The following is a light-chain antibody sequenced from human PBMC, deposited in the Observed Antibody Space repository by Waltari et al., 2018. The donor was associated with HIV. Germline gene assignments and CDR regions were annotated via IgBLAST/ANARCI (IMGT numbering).Light chain of an antibody. Sequence: QSALTQPPSAPGSLGQSVTISCTGSSSDIGAYDSVSWFQQHPRSAPKLLLYEVTRRPSTVSDRFSGSRSGSTAFLTVAGLQPDDEATYFCSSYGDSLRVLFGGGTNVTVL. V-gene: IGLV2-8*01. CDR1: SSDIGAYDS. J-gene: IGLJ3*02. CDR2: EVT. CDR3: SSYGDSLRVL.